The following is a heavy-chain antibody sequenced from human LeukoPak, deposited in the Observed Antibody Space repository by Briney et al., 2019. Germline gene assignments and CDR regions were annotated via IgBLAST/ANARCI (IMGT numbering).Heavy chain of an antibody. CDR2: IYPGNSDT. CDR1: GYRFTSYW. D-gene: IGHD2-15*01. CDR3: ASHRDCSGGSCYFPDYYYGMDV. V-gene: IGHV5-51*01. J-gene: IGHJ6*02. Sequence: GESLKISCKGSGYRFTSYWIGWVRQMPGKGLEWMGIIYPGNSDTRYSPSFQGQVTISADKSISTAYLQWSSLKASDTAMYYCASHRDCSGGSCYFPDYYYGMDVWGQGTTVTVSS.